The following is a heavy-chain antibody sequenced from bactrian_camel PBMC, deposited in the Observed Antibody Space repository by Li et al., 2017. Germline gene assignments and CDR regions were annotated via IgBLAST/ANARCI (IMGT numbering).Heavy chain of an antibody. V-gene: IGHV3S26*01. J-gene: IGHJ4*01. CDR2: IDHDGTP. D-gene: IGHD2*01. Sequence: HVQLVESGGGSVQAGGSLSLSCAISGFTWSSYCMGWFRQAPGKEPEGVAAIDHDGTPNYAENTKGRFTISKDSAKNILYLQMDSLKPEDTALYFCAVDLTCGRWYTPDKLLSYRGQGTQVTVS. CDR1: GFTWSSYC. CDR3: AVDLTCGRWYTPDKLLSY.